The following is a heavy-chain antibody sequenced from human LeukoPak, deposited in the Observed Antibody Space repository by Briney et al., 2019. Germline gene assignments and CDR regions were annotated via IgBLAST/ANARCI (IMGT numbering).Heavy chain of an antibody. D-gene: IGHD3-9*01. V-gene: IGHV3-23*01. Sequence: PGGSLRLSCAASGFTFSSYAMSWVRQAPGKGLEWVSAISGSGGSTYYADSVKGRFTISRDNSKNTLYLQMNSLRADDTAVYYCAKSARLRYFDWLLSYSYYGMDVWGQGTTVTVS. CDR3: AKSARLRYFDWLLSYSYYGMDV. CDR2: ISGSGGST. J-gene: IGHJ6*02. CDR1: GFTFSSYA.